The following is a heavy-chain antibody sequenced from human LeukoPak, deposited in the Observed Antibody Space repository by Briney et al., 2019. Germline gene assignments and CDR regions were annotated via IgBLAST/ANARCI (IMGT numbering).Heavy chain of an antibody. V-gene: IGHV1-8*03. CDR3: ARGRYCSSTSCHRGGNWFDP. J-gene: IGHJ5*02. D-gene: IGHD2-2*01. CDR1: GYTSTSYD. CDR2: MNPNSGNT. Sequence: ASVKVSCKASGYTSTSYDINWVRQATGQGLEWMGWMNPNSGNTGYAQKFQGRVTITRNTSISTAYMELSSLRSGDTAVYYCARGRYCSSTSCHRGGNWFDPWGQGTLVTVSS.